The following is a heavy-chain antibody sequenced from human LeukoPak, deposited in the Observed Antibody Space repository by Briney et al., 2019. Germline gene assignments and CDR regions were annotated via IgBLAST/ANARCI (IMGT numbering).Heavy chain of an antibody. J-gene: IGHJ4*02. CDR3: ARRVTTFLS. CDR2: ISSSSNYI. CDR1: GFDLSPYT. V-gene: IGHV3-21*01. D-gene: IGHD4-17*01. Sequence: GGSLRLSCSASGFDLSPYTMNWVRQAPGKGLECVASISSSSNYIYYGDLVKGRFTISRDNAKNKLYLQLDSLRDEDTATYYCARRVTTFLSWGQGTLVIVSS.